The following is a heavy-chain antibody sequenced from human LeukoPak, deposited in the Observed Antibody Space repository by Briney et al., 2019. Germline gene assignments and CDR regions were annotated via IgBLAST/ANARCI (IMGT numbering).Heavy chain of an antibody. D-gene: IGHD3-10*01. V-gene: IGHV3-21*04. CDR1: GFTFSSYS. CDR2: ISSSSSYI. J-gene: IGHJ4*02. CDR3: AKLWFGESAYFDY. Sequence: GGSLRLSCAASGFTFSSYSMNWVRQAPGKGLEWVSSISSSSSYIYYADSVKGRFTISRDNAKNSLYLQMNSLRAEDTAIYYCAKLWFGESAYFDYWGQGTLVTVSS.